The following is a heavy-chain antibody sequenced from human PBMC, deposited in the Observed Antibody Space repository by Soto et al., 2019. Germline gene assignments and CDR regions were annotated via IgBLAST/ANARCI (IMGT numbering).Heavy chain of an antibody. CDR1: GVTLSSYG. V-gene: IGHV3-30*18. D-gene: IGHD3-22*01. Sequence: QVQLVETGGGVVQPGRSLRLSCAASGVTLSSYGMHWVRQAPGKGLEWVAVISNDGSNKYYADSVKGRFTISRDNSKNTLYLQMNSLRAEDTAMYYCAKDYYYDSSGWVDWGQGTLVTVS. CDR3: AKDYYYDSSGWVD. J-gene: IGHJ4*02. CDR2: ISNDGSNK.